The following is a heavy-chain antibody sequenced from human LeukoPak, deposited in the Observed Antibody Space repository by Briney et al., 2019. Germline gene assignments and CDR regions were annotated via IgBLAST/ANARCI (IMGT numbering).Heavy chain of an antibody. D-gene: IGHD3-22*01. V-gene: IGHV3-23*01. CDR2: ISGTGGRT. Sequence: GGSLRLSCAASGFTFSSYAMSWVRQAPGKGLEWVSGISGTGGRTYYADSVKGRFTISRDNSKNTLYLQMNSLRAEDTAVYYCAKDLRYDGSGYFDYWGQGTRVTVSS. CDR1: GFTFSSYA. CDR3: AKDLRYDGSGYFDY. J-gene: IGHJ4*02.